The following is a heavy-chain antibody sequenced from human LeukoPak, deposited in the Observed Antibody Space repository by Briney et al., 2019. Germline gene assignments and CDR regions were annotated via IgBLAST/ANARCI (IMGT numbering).Heavy chain of an antibody. CDR3: ARGRSYDSSGCYYFDY. J-gene: IGHJ4*02. V-gene: IGHV4-31*03. CDR2: IYYSGST. Sequence: SETLSLTCTVSGGSISSGGYYWSWIRQHPGKGLEWIVYIYYSGSTYYNPSLKSRVTISVDTSKNQFSLNLSSVTAADTAVYYCARGRSYDSSGCYYFDYWGQGTLVTVSS. CDR1: GGSISSGGYY. D-gene: IGHD3-22*01.